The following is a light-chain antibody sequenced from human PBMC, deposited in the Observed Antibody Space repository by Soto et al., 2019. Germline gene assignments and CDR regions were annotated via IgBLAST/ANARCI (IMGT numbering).Light chain of an antibody. Sequence: QSVLTQPRSVSGSPKQSVTISCTGTSSDVGTYNYVSWFQQHPGKAPKLMISDVSKRPLGVPDRFSGSKSGNTASLTVSGLQAEDEADYYCSSYAGSDKFYVFGTGTKLTVL. V-gene: IGLV2-11*01. CDR2: DVS. CDR3: SSYAGSDKFYV. CDR1: SSDVGTYNY. J-gene: IGLJ1*01.